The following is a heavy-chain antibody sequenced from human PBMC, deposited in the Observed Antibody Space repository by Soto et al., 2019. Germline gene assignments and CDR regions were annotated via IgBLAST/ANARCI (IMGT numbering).Heavy chain of an antibody. J-gene: IGHJ5*02. V-gene: IGHV4-30-4*01. CDR3: ARVTNIISRFSSRFDP. CDR1: GGTISSGDYH. Sequence: SETLSLTCTVSGGTISSGDYHWSWIRQPPGKGLEWIGNIHNSGNIYYNPSLKSRLSISVDTSKNQFSLKLSSVTAADTAVCFCARVTNIISRFSSRFDPWGQGTLVTVSS. CDR2: IHNSGNI. D-gene: IGHD3-3*01.